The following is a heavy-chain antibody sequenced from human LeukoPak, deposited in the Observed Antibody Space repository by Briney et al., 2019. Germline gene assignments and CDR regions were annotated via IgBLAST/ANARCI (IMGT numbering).Heavy chain of an antibody. CDR1: GYTFTSYG. CDR3: ARDYSSGWGIYYYYGMDV. CDR2: ISAYNGNT. Sequence: ASVKVSCRASGYTFTSYGISWVRQAPGQGLEWMGWISAYNGNTNYAQKLQGRVTMTTDTSTSTAYMELRSLRSDDTAVYYCARDYSSGWGIYYYYGMDVWGQGTTVTASS. D-gene: IGHD6-19*01. J-gene: IGHJ6*02. V-gene: IGHV1-18*01.